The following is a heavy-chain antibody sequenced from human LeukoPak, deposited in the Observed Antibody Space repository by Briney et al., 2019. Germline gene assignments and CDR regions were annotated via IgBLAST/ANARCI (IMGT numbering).Heavy chain of an antibody. CDR1: GGSISTYH. CDR3: ARAVDSSSWYSDY. V-gene: IGHV4-59*01. D-gene: IGHD6-13*01. Sequence: SETLPLTCSVSGGSISTYHWSWIRQPPGKGLEWIGYIYYIGTTNYNPSLKSRVTISVDTSKNQFYLKLNSVTAADTAVYFCARAVDSSSWYSDYWGQGTLVTVSS. J-gene: IGHJ4*02. CDR2: IYYIGTT.